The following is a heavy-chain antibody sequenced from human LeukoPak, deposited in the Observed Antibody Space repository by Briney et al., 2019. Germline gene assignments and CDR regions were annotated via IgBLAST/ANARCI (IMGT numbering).Heavy chain of an antibody. CDR1: EFTFVRYA. Sequence: PGGSLRLSCAASEFTFVRYAMNWVRQAPGKGLEWVSYISSSSFKIGYADSVKGRFAISRDNAKNSLYLQMNSLRAEDTAVYYCARRRDFIDYWGQGTLVTVSS. CDR2: ISSSSFKI. J-gene: IGHJ4*02. D-gene: IGHD3/OR15-3a*01. V-gene: IGHV3-21*05. CDR3: ARRRDFIDY.